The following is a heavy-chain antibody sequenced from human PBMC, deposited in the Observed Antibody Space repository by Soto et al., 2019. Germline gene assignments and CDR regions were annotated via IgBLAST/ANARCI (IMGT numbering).Heavy chain of an antibody. Sequence: SETLSLTCAVSGASMSSTTWWTWVRQSPGKGLEWIGEIYHSGTTNYNPSLKSRVTISVDKSKNQFSLTLTSVTAADTAMYYCASSTFFPDSRGYHFKNLDSWGQGTLVTVSS. CDR1: GASMSSTTW. V-gene: IGHV4-4*02. J-gene: IGHJ5*01. CDR3: ASSTFFPDSRGYHFKNLDS. CDR2: IYHSGTT. D-gene: IGHD3-22*01.